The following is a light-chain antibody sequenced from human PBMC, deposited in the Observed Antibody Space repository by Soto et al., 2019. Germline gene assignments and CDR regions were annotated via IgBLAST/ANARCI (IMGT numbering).Light chain of an antibody. CDR2: DAS. CDR1: QSISSW. J-gene: IGKJ1*01. CDR3: QQYNSYSQT. V-gene: IGKV1-5*01. Sequence: DIQMTQSPSTLSASVGDRVTITCRASQSISSWLAWYQQKPGKAPKLLIYDASSLESGVPSRFSGSGFGTEFTLTISSLQPDDFATYNDQQYNSYSQTFGQGTKVEIK.